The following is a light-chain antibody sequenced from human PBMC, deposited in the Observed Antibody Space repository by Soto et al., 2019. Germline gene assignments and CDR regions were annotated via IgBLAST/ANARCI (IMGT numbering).Light chain of an antibody. Sequence: QSVLTQPGSVSGSPGQSITISCTGTSSDVGAYNYVSWYQQHPGKAPKLMIYEVTNRPSGVSTRFSGSKSGNTASLTISGLHAEDEADYYCCSFTSANTAYVFGTGTKVTVL. V-gene: IGLV2-14*01. CDR3: CSFTSANTAYV. CDR1: SSDVGAYNY. J-gene: IGLJ1*01. CDR2: EVT.